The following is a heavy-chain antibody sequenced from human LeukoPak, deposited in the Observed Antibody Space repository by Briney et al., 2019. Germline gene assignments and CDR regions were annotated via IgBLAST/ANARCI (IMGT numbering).Heavy chain of an antibody. V-gene: IGHV4-39*01. Sequence: SETLSLTCDVSGGSISSSSYYWGWIRQPPGKGLEWIGSIYYSGSTYYNPSLKSRVTISVDTSKNQFSLKLSSVTAADTAVYYCARRGIQLWLRGGYFDYWGQGTLVTVSS. D-gene: IGHD5-18*01. J-gene: IGHJ4*02. CDR3: ARRGIQLWLRGGYFDY. CDR1: GGSISSSSYY. CDR2: IYYSGST.